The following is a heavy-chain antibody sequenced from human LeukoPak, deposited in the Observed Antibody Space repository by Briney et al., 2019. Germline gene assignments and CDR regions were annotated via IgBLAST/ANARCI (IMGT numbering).Heavy chain of an antibody. D-gene: IGHD3-22*01. CDR3: ARRTYSSSYYYFDY. CDR1: GGSISSGGYY. J-gene: IGHJ4*02. Sequence: SQTLSLTCTVSGGSISSGGYYWSWIRQPPGKGLEWIGGIYYSGSTYYNPSLRSRVTISVDTSKNQFSLKLSSVTAADTAVYYCARRTYSSSYYYFDYWGQGTLVTVSS. CDR2: IYYSGST. V-gene: IGHV4-39*01.